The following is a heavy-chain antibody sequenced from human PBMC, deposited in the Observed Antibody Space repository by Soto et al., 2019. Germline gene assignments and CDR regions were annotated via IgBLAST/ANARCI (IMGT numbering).Heavy chain of an antibody. CDR1: GFSFKNAW. CDR3: TGLWFGEIYNY. CDR2: IKNKNDGGTT. J-gene: IGHJ4*01. D-gene: IGHD3-10*01. Sequence: EAELVESGGGLVQPGGSLTLSCAASGFSFKNAWMNWVRQAPGKGLEWVGRIKNKNDGGTTDYAAFVQGRFTISRDAPENTLYLHMTGLKTEDTAVYFCTGLWFGEIYNYWGQGSLVTVSS. V-gene: IGHV3-15*07.